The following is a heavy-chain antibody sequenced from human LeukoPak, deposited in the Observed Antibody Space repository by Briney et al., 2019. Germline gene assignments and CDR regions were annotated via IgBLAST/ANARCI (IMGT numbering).Heavy chain of an antibody. CDR1: GFTFSSYA. D-gene: IGHD2-15*01. V-gene: IGHV3-23*01. Sequence: GGSLRLSCAASGFTFSSYAMSWVRQAPGKGLEWVSAISGSGGSTYYADSVKGRFTISRDNSKNTLYLQMNSLRAEDTAVYYCAKAPPYCSGGSCYSPDYWGQGTLVTVSS. CDR3: AKAPPYCSGGSCYSPDY. CDR2: ISGSGGST. J-gene: IGHJ4*02.